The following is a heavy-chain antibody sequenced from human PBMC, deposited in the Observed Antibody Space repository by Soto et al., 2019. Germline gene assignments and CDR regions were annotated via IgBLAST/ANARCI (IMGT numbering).Heavy chain of an antibody. D-gene: IGHD2-2*01. J-gene: IGHJ4*02. CDR1: GFTFSTYA. CDR3: ARQPRYATSWDYFDY. CDR2: IGGGAANT. V-gene: IGHV3-23*01. Sequence: GGSLRLSCAASGFTFSTYAMSWVRQTPGKGLERVSGIGGGAANTYCADSVKGRFTISRDNSKNTLYLEMNSLRAEDTALYFCARQPRYATSWDYFDYWGLGTLVTVSS.